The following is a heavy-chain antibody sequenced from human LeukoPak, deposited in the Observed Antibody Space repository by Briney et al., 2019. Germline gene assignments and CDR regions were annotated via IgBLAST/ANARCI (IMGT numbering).Heavy chain of an antibody. V-gene: IGHV4-34*01. CDR1: GGSFSGYY. CDR3: ARAPTVTFFDY. J-gene: IGHJ4*02. Sequence: PSETLSLTCAVYGGSFSGYYWSWIRQPPGKGLEWIGSIYYSRSTYYNPSLKSRVTISVDTPKNQFSLKLSSVTAADTAVYYCARAPTVTFFDYWGQGTLVTVSS. D-gene: IGHD4-17*01. CDR2: IYYSRST.